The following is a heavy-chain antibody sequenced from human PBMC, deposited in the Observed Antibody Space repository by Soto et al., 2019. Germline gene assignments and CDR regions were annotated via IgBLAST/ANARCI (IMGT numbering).Heavy chain of an antibody. CDR3: ATLYEYYDFWSGYWFFDY. CDR2: ISGSGGST. Sequence: GGSLRLSCAASGFTFSSYAMSWVRQAPGKGLEWVSAISGSGGSTYYADSVKGRFTISRDNSKNTLYLQMNSLRAEDTAVYYCATLYEYYDFWSGYWFFDYWGKGTLVTVSS. V-gene: IGHV3-23*01. CDR1: GFTFSSYA. D-gene: IGHD3-3*01. J-gene: IGHJ4*02.